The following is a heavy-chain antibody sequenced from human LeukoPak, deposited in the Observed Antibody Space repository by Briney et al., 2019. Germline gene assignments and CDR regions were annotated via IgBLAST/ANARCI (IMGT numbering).Heavy chain of an antibody. V-gene: IGHV5-51*01. CDR3: ARHNVRHGSGSAVQFPYYYYGMDV. J-gene: IGHJ6*02. Sequence: KLGESLKISCKGSGYSFTSYWIGWVRQMPGKGLEWMGIIYPGDSDTRYSPSFQGQVTISADKSISTAYLQWSSLKASDTAMYYCARHNVRHGSGSAVQFPYYYYGMDVWGQGTTVTVSS. CDR2: IYPGDSDT. D-gene: IGHD3-10*01. CDR1: GYSFTSYW.